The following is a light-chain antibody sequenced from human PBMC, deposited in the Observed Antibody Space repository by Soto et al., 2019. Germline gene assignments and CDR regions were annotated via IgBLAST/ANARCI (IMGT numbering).Light chain of an antibody. CDR3: HHYDSSPLT. Sequence: EIVLTQSPGTLSLSPGVRASLSCRDSQSVSSSYLAWYQQKPGQAPRLLIYGASSRATGIPDRFSGSGSGTDFTLTISRLEPEDFAVYYCHHYDSSPLTFGGGTTVEIK. CDR1: QSVSSSY. CDR2: GAS. J-gene: IGKJ4*01. V-gene: IGKV3-20*01.